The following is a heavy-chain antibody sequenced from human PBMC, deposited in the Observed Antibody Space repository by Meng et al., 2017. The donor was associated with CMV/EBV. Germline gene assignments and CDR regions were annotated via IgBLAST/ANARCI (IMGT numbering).Heavy chain of an antibody. CDR1: GYTCTSDS. V-gene: IGHV1-18*01. CDR3: ARDLGNPPDY. J-gene: IGHJ4*02. Sequence: KFYYKASGYTCTSDSISWVRQATGQGLECMGWISAYNGNTNDAQKLQGRVTMTTDTSTSTAYMELRSLRSDDTAVYYCARDLGNPPDYWGQGTLVTVSS. D-gene: IGHD7-27*01. CDR2: ISAYNGNT.